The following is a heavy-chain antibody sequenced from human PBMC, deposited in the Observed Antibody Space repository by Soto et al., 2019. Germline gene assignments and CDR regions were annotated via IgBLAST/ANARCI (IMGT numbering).Heavy chain of an antibody. CDR2: IYYSGST. Sequence: SEPLSLTCTVSGGSNSSSSYYGGWIRQTPGKGLEWIGSIYYSGSTYYNPSLKSRGTISVDPSKNQFSLKLSSVTAADTAVYYCARQYYYGSGSYYTVPYYYGMDVWAQGTTVTFSS. CDR3: ARQYYYGSGSYYTVPYYYGMDV. V-gene: IGHV4-39*01. D-gene: IGHD3-10*01. J-gene: IGHJ6*01. CDR1: GGSNSSSSYY.